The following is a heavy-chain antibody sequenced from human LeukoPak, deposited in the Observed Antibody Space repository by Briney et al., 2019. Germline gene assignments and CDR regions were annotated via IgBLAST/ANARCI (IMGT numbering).Heavy chain of an antibody. D-gene: IGHD2-21*02. Sequence: ASVTVSCKASGYTFTSYGIDWVRQAPGQGLEWMAWISVYTNYTNYAQKFQDRVTMTTDTSTSTAYMELRSLRSDDTAVYYCARDPTPTMYGDNNWFDPWGQGTLVIVSS. V-gene: IGHV1-18*04. CDR1: GYTFTSYG. J-gene: IGHJ5*02. CDR2: ISVYTNYT. CDR3: ARDPTPTMYGDNNWFDP.